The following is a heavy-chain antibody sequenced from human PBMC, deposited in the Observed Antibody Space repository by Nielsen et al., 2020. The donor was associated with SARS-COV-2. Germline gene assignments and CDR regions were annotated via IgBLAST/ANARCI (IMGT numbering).Heavy chain of an antibody. CDR3: TRRVAGGTMDV. Sequence: GESLKISCAASGFTLSNFAMNWVRQAPGKGPEWVSTIGVSGGGTYYADSLKGRFTISRDNSKNTLYLQMNSLGADDTAIYYCTRRVAGGTMDVWGQGTTVTVSS. V-gene: IGHV3-23*01. CDR2: IGVSGGGT. J-gene: IGHJ6*02. D-gene: IGHD6-19*01. CDR1: GFTLSNFA.